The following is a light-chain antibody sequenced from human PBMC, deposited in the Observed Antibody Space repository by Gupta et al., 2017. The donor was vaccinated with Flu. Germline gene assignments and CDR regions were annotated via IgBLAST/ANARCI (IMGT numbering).Light chain of an antibody. CDR2: DAS. CDR1: QSVSSY. Sequence: EIVLTQSPATLSLSPGERATLSCRASQSVSSYLAWYQQKPGQAPRLLIYDASNRATGITARFSGSGYGTDSTLTISSREPEDFAVYYCQQRSNWPPITFGQGTRLEIK. J-gene: IGKJ5*01. CDR3: QQRSNWPPIT. V-gene: IGKV3-11*01.